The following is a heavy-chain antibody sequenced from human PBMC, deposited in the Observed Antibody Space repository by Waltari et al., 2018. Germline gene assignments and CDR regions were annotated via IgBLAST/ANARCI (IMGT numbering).Heavy chain of an antibody. J-gene: IGHJ4*02. CDR1: GGTFSSYA. D-gene: IGHD1-26*01. CDR3: ARELRGGGLVGAPFDY. Sequence: QVQLVQSGAEVKKPGSSVKVSCKASGGTFSSYAISWVRQAPGQGLEWIGSIYYSGSTSYNPSLKSRVTISVDTSKNQFSLKLSSVTAADTAVYYCARELRGGGLVGAPFDYWGQGTLVTVSS. V-gene: IGHV4-39*07. CDR2: IYYSGST.